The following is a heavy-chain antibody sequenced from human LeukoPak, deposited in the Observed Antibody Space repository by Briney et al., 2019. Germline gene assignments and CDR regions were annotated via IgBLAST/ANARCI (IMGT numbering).Heavy chain of an antibody. Sequence: GGSLRLSCAASGFTFSSYSMNWVRQAPGKGLEWVSSISSSSSYIYYADSVKGRFTISRDNAKNSLVLQMDSLRVEDTAVYYCAREGYSAYGLDYWGQGTLVTVSS. J-gene: IGHJ4*02. CDR2: ISSSSSYI. CDR3: AREGYSAYGLDY. D-gene: IGHD5-12*01. CDR1: GFTFSSYS. V-gene: IGHV3-21*01.